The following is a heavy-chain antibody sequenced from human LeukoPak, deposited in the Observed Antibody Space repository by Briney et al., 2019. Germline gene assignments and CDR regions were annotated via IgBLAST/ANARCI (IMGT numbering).Heavy chain of an antibody. CDR1: GYSFTSYW. CDR2: IYPGDSDT. V-gene: IGHV5-51*01. CDR3: ARRNIAYSYGPWYYGMDV. D-gene: IGHD5-18*01. Sequence: GESLKISCKGSGYSFTSYWIGWVRQMPGKGLEWMGIIYPGDSDTRYSPSFQGQVTISADKSISTAYLQWSSLKASDTAMYYCARRNIAYSYGPWYYGMDVWGQGTTVVVSS. J-gene: IGHJ6*02.